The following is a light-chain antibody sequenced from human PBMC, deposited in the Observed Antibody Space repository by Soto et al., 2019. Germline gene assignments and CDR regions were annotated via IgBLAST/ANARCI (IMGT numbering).Light chain of an antibody. CDR1: QFVSTN. CDR3: QQYNDRPRT. V-gene: IGKV3-15*01. Sequence: ELVMTQSPATLSVSPGARATLSCRASQFVSTNLAWYQQRPGQAPRLLIYGASTRAIGVPARFSGSGSGTEFTLTISSLQSEDFVVYYCQQYNDRPRTFGEGTKVDIK. CDR2: GAS. J-gene: IGKJ1*01.